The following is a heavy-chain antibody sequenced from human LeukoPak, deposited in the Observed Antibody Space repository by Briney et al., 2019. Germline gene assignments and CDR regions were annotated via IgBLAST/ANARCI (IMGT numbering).Heavy chain of an antibody. J-gene: IGHJ4*02. CDR3: ARGFPRQMFYYDSTGYHYYFDN. Sequence: SETLSLTCTVSGGSLSSGGYYWRWLRQHPGKGLEWIGYIHYSGSTFYNPSLKSRITISADTSKNQFSLKLSSVTAADTAVYYCARGFPRQMFYYDSTGYHYYFDNWGQGTLATVSS. CDR2: IHYSGST. CDR1: GGSLSSGGYY. V-gene: IGHV4-31*03. D-gene: IGHD3-22*01.